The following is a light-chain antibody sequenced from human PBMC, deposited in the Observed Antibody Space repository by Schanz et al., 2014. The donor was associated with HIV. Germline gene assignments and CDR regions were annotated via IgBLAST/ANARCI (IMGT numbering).Light chain of an antibody. CDR2: DAS. CDR1: QDITNY. CDR3: QQYDNLTPIS. J-gene: IGKJ4*01. V-gene: IGKV1-33*01. Sequence: DIQMTQSPSSLSASVGDRITITCQASQDITNYLNWYQQKPGKAPKLLIYDASNLETGVTSRFSGSGSGTDFTFTISSLQPEDIATYYCQQYDNLTPISFGGGTKVQIK.